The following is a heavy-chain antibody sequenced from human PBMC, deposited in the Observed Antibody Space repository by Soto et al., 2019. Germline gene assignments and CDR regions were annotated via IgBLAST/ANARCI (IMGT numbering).Heavy chain of an antibody. CDR3: ARDRYSSSIYYYYGMDV. Sequence: SQDLSLTCAISGDSVSSNSAAWNWIRQSPSRGLEWLGRTYYRSKWYNDYAVSVKSRITINPDTSRNQFSLQLNSVTPEDTAVYYCARDRYSSSIYYYYGMDVWGQGTTVTVSS. D-gene: IGHD6-13*01. CDR2: TYYRSKWYN. V-gene: IGHV6-1*01. CDR1: GDSVSSNSAA. J-gene: IGHJ6*02.